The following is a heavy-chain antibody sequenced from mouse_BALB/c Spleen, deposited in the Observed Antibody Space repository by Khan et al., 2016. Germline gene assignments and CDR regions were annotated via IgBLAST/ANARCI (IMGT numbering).Heavy chain of an antibody. V-gene: IGHV1S137*01. CDR3: AREGYCNSYSFAY. CDR1: GYTFTDYA. J-gene: IGHJ4*01. D-gene: IGHD2-10*02. Sequence: QVQLKQSGAELVRPGVSVKISCKGSGYTFTDYAMHWVKQSHAKSLEWIGDINTYNGDASYKQKFKGKATMTVDKSSSTAYMEMARMTSEDSAISYCAREGYCNSYSFAYWGQGTSVTVSS. CDR2: INTYNGDA.